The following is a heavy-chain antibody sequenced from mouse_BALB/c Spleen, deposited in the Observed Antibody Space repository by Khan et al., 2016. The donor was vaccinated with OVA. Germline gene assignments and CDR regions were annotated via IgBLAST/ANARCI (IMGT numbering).Heavy chain of an antibody. CDR3: APVGNYYVSFAY. CDR2: IYPFNDDT. D-gene: IGHD1-1*01. J-gene: IGHJ3*01. Sequence: VQLQQPGPELVKPGASVKMSCKASGYTFTSYVMHWVKQKPGLGLEWIGYIYPFNDDTKCNENFKGKATLTSDKSSSTAYMELSSLTSEDSAVYYCAPVGNYYVSFAYGGQGTLVTVSA. V-gene: IGHV1S136*01. CDR1: GYTFTSYV.